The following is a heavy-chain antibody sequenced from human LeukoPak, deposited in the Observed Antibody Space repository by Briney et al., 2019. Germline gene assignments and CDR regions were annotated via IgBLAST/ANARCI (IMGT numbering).Heavy chain of an antibody. Sequence: GGSLRLSCAASGFTFSTYWMHWVRHAPGKGLVWVSRIKSDGSSIMYADSVRGRFTISRDNAKNTLYLQMNSLRAEDTAVYYCARDLDYGGRSNFDHWGQGTLVTVSS. D-gene: IGHD4-23*01. CDR3: ARDLDYGGRSNFDH. V-gene: IGHV3-74*03. J-gene: IGHJ4*02. CDR2: IKSDGSSI. CDR1: GFTFSTYW.